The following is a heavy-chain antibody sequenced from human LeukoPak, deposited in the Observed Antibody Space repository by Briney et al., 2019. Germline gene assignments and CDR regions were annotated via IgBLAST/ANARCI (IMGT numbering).Heavy chain of an antibody. CDR3: AKDGAPYCRGGTCYSAADY. Sequence: GGSLRLSCAASGFTFSSYSRNWVRQAPGKGLEWVSSISSSSSYIYYADSVKGRFTISRDNTKNSLYLQMNSLRAEDTAVYYCAKDGAPYCRGGTCYSAADYWGQGTLVTVSS. V-gene: IGHV3-21*01. CDR2: ISSSSSYI. CDR1: GFTFSSYS. D-gene: IGHD2-15*01. J-gene: IGHJ4*02.